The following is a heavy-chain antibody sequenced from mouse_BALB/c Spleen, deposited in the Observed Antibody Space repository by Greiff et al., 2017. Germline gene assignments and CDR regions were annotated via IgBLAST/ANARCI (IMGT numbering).Heavy chain of an antibody. CDR1: GYTFTSYV. Sequence: LQQSGPELVKPGASVKMSCKASGYTFTSYVMHWVKQKPGQGLEWIGYINPYNDGTKYNEKFKGKATLTSDKSSSTAYMELSSLTSEDSAVYYCAQGGYGSRSYYWYFDVWGAGTTVTVSS. J-gene: IGHJ1*01. V-gene: IGHV1-14*01. CDR3: AQGGYGSRSYYWYFDV. CDR2: INPYNDGT. D-gene: IGHD1-1*01.